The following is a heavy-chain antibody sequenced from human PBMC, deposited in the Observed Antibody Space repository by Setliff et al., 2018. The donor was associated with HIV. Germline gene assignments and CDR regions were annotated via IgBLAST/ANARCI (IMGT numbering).Heavy chain of an antibody. J-gene: IGHJ4*02. D-gene: IGHD6-19*01. CDR3: ARDPQDTRGWYIYYFDY. V-gene: IGHV1-18*01. Sequence: VKVSCKASGYTLSTYGISWVRQAPGQGLEGMGWISAHSGYAKSAQKFQGRVTMDTDTSTNTAYMELKSLRSDDTAVYYCARDPQDTRGWYIYYFDYWGQGTLVTVSS. CDR2: ISAHSGYA. CDR1: GYTLSTYG.